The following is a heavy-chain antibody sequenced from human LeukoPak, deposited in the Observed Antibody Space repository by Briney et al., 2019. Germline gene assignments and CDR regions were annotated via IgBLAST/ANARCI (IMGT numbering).Heavy chain of an antibody. V-gene: IGHV3-21*01. CDR1: GFTFSSYS. J-gene: IGHJ4*02. CDR3: ARGTPTTRDFDS. CDR2: ISGSSNYI. Sequence: GGSLRLSCAASGFTFSSYSMNWVRQAPGKGLEWVSFISGSSNYIYDADSVKGRFTISRDNAKNSLYLQMNSLRAEDTALYYCARGTPTTRDFDSWGQGTLVTVSS. D-gene: IGHD4-11*01.